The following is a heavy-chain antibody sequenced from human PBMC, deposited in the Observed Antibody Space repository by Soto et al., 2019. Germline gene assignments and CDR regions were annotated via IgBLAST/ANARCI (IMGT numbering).Heavy chain of an antibody. CDR3: AREAIAAAGTRFGC. D-gene: IGHD6-25*01. CDR1: GFAFRTQE. V-gene: IGHV3-48*03. CDR2: INCIDNTT. J-gene: IGHJ4*02. Sequence: WGSLRLSGAPSGFAFRTQEMNCVCQAPGKGLECISYINCIDNTTSYADSVKSRCTICTDNAKNSLYLQNNSLRAEDTAVYYCAREAIAAAGTRFGCWGQGTLITVSS.